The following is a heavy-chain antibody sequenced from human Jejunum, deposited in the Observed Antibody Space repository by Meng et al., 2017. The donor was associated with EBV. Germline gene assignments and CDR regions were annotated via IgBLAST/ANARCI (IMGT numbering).Heavy chain of an antibody. CDR1: GFSVKNNY. Sequence: EVQVRESGGGLRQPGGSLRLSCAASGFSVKNNYMSWVRQAPGKGLERVSVIYSGGNTYYADSVKGRFTISRDDSKNTVFLQMNSLRAEDTAVYYCARGGEPDYWGQGTLVTVSS. J-gene: IGHJ4*02. CDR3: ARGGEPDY. D-gene: IGHD3-10*01. V-gene: IGHV3-53*01. CDR2: IYSGGNT.